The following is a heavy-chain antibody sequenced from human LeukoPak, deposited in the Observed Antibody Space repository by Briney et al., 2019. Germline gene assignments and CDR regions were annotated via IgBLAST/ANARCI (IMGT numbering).Heavy chain of an antibody. CDR3: TRAITYFYGSVTYDWFDS. V-gene: IGHV3-74*01. Sequence: GRSLRLSCAASGFTFSSYWMHWVRQTPGKWLMWVARIKSDGSTIYADSVQGRFTISRDNAKNMVYLQMNSLRADDTAIYYCTRAITYFYGSVTYDWFDSWGQGTRVTVSS. CDR1: GFTFSSYW. CDR2: IKSDGST. J-gene: IGHJ5*01. D-gene: IGHD3-10*01.